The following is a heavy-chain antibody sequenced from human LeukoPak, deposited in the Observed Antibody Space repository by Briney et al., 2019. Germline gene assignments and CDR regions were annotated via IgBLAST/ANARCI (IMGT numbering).Heavy chain of an antibody. CDR3: ARCPTGSYYFGDYFDY. CDR1: GFTFSTYA. J-gene: IGHJ4*02. V-gene: IGHV3-64*01. Sequence: QSGGSLRLSCAASGFTFSTYAMHWVPQAPGKGLKYVSAISSNGGSTYYANSVKGRFTISRDNSKNTLYLQMGSLRAEDVAVYYCARCPTGSYYFGDYFDYWGQGTLVTVSS. D-gene: IGHD1-26*01. CDR2: ISSNGGST.